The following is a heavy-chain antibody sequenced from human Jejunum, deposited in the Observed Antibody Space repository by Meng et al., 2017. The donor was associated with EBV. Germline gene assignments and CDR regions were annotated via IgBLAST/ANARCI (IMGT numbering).Heavy chain of an antibody. V-gene: IGHV4-39*01. CDR2: MSYSGSS. J-gene: IGHJ4*02. CDR1: XGSISSSSYY. D-gene: IGHD3-10*01. Sequence: QLQLQESGPGLVKPSXXLSLTCTVSXGSISSSSYYWGWIRQPPGKGLEWIGMSYSGSSYYNPSLQSRVTISVDTSNNQFSLRLSSVTAADTAVHYCARPTWRIGSGIFSYYFDYWGQGSLVTVSS. CDR3: ARPTWRIGSGIFSYYFDY.